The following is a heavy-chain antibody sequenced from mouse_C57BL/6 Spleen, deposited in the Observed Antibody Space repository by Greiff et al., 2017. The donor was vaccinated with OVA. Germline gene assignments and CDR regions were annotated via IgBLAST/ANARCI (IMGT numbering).Heavy chain of an antibody. V-gene: IGHV5-4*01. CDR1: GFTFSSYA. D-gene: IGHD1-1*01. Sequence: EVHLVESGGGLVKPGGSLKLSCAASGFTFSSYAMSWVRQTPEKRLEWVATISDGGSYTYYPDNVKGRFTISRDNAKNNLYLQMSHLKSEDTAMYYCARDYYGSSSYWYFDVWGTGTTVTVSS. J-gene: IGHJ1*03. CDR2: ISDGGSYT. CDR3: ARDYYGSSSYWYFDV.